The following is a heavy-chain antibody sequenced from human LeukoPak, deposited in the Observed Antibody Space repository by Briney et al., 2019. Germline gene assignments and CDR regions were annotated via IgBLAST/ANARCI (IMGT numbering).Heavy chain of an antibody. J-gene: IGHJ4*02. CDR3: TRVSILEDEYY. V-gene: IGHV3-7*01. CDR1: GFTYSNSW. D-gene: IGHD1-26*01. Sequence: GGSLRLSCAASGFTYSNSWMNWGGQAPGKGLEWVANIKPDGSEKYYVDSVKGRLTIYRENAENSLYLKMNSLRVEDTAVYFCTRVSILEDEYYWGQGTLVTVSS. CDR2: IKPDGSEK.